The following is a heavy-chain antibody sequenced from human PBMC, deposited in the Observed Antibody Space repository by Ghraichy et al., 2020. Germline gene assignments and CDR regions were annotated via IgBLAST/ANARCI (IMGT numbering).Heavy chain of an antibody. D-gene: IGHD3-3*01. CDR1: GGSFSGYY. Sequence: SETLSLTCAVYGGSFSGYYWSWIRQPPGKGLEWIGEINHSGSTNYNPSLKSRVTISVDTSKNQFSLKLSSVTAADTAVYYCARSGAIFGVVIKFDYWGQGTLVTVSS. CDR3: ARSGAIFGVVIKFDY. V-gene: IGHV4-34*01. J-gene: IGHJ4*02. CDR2: INHSGST.